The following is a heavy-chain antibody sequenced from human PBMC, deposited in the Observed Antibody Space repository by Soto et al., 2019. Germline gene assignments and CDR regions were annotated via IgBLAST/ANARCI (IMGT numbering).Heavy chain of an antibody. D-gene: IGHD1-20*01. V-gene: IGHV4-4*07. CDR1: GGSISSYY. CDR2: IYTSGST. CDR3: ARDLTRDKITYSYYYGMDV. J-gene: IGHJ6*02. Sequence: PSETLSLTCTVSGGSISSYYWSWIRQPAGKGLEWIGRIYTSGSTNYNPSLKSRVTMSVDTSKNQFSLKLSSVTAADTAVYYCARDLTRDKITYSYYYGMDVWGQGTTVTVSS.